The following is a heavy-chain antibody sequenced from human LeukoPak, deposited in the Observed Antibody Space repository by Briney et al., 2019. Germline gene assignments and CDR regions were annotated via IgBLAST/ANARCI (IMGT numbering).Heavy chain of an antibody. CDR1: GYTFSVSY. D-gene: IGHD5-12*01. J-gene: IGHJ5*02. V-gene: IGHV1-2*02. CDR2: INPNNGVT. Sequence: ASVKVSCKASGYTFSVSYIHWVRQAPGQGLEWMGWINPNNGVTNYAQKFQGRVTMTSDTSISTAYMELRSLRSGDTAVYYCARIYSGYDLWGQGTLVTVSS. CDR3: ARIYSGYDL.